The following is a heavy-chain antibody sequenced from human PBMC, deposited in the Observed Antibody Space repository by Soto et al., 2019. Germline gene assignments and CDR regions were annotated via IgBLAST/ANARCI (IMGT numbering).Heavy chain of an antibody. CDR2: ISSTSSYI. Sequence: PGGSLRLSCAASGFTFSDYTMNWVRQAPGKGLEWVSCISSTSSYIYYAESVKGRFTISRDDAKNSLYLQMSSLRAEDTAVYYCARDELAPYDALDLWGQGTLVTVSS. V-gene: IGHV3-21*01. J-gene: IGHJ3*01. CDR3: ARDELAPYDALDL. CDR1: GFTFSDYT. D-gene: IGHD3-10*01.